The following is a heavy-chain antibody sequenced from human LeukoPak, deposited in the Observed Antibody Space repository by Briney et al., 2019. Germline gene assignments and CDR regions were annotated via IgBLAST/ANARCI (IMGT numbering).Heavy chain of an antibody. CDR3: ASARRDAYYDILTQFDY. Sequence: YWIGWIRQHPGKGLEWIGYIYYSGSTYYNPSLKSRVTISVDTSKNQFSLELSSVTAADTAVYYCASARRDAYYDILTQFDYWGQGTLVTVSS. J-gene: IGHJ4*02. V-gene: IGHV4-31*02. D-gene: IGHD3-9*01. CDR1: Y. CDR2: IYYSGST.